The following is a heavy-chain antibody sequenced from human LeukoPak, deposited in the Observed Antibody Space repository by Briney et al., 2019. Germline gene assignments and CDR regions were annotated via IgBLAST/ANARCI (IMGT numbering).Heavy chain of an antibody. V-gene: IGHV4-59*01. J-gene: IGHJ4*02. D-gene: IGHD2-2*01. CDR3: ARTRSTDFDY. CDR1: GGSISSYY. Sequence: PSETLSLTCTVSGGSISSYYWSWIRQPPGKGLEWIGYIYYSGSTNYNPSLKSRVTISVDTSKKQISLKLSSVTAADTAVYYCARTRSTDFDYWGQGTLVTVSS. CDR2: IYYSGST.